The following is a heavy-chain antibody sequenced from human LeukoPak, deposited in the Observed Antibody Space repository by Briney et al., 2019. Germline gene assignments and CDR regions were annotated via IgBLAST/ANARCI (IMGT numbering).Heavy chain of an antibody. D-gene: IGHD5-18*01. CDR2: IYTSGST. Sequence: SETLSLTCTVSGGSISSYYWSWIRQPAGKGLEWIGRIYTSGSTNYNPSLKSRVTTSVDTSKNQFSLKLSSVTAADTAVYYCAGGYSYGLWYDYWGQGTLVTVSS. V-gene: IGHV4-4*07. CDR1: GGSISSYY. CDR3: AGGYSYGLWYDY. J-gene: IGHJ4*02.